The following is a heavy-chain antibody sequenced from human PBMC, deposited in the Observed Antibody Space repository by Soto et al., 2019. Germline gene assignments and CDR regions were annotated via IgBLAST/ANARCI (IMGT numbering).Heavy chain of an antibody. Sequence: VKVSCKASGGTFSSYAISWVRQAPGQGLEWMGGIIPIFGTANYAQKFQGRVTITADESTSTAYMELSSLRSEDTAVYYCARDGMDTAMVYYYYGMDVWGQGTTVTVSS. CDR2: IIPIFGTA. CDR3: ARDGMDTAMVYYYYGMDV. CDR1: GGTFSSYA. J-gene: IGHJ6*02. V-gene: IGHV1-69*13. D-gene: IGHD5-18*01.